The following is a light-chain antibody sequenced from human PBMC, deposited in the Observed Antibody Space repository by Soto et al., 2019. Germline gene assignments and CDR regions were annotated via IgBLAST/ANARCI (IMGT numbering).Light chain of an antibody. CDR2: GAS. V-gene: IGKV3-15*01. J-gene: IGKJ4*01. CDR1: QSISSN. CDR3: QQYNIWPRT. Sequence: EILMTQSPATLSLSPGERATLSCRASQSISSNLAWYHHKPGQAPRLLIYGASNRATGIPARFSGSGSGTEFTITISSLQSEDFALYYCQQYNIWPRTFGGGTNVEIK.